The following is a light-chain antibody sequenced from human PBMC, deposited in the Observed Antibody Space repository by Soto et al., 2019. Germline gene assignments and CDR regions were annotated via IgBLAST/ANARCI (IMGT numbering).Light chain of an antibody. Sequence: QSALTQPASVSGSPGQSITISCTGTSSDVGSYNLVSWYQQHPGKAPKLMIYEGSKRPSGVSNRFSGSKSGNTASLTISGLQAEDEADYYCYSYAGSSTPFGGGTKLTVL. CDR1: SSDVGSYNL. CDR2: EGS. CDR3: YSYAGSSTP. J-gene: IGLJ3*02. V-gene: IGLV2-23*01.